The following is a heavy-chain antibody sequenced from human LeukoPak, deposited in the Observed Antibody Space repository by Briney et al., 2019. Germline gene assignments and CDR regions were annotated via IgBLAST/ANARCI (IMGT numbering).Heavy chain of an antibody. CDR1: GYTFTSYY. Sequence: ASVKVSCKASGYTFTSYYMHWVRQAPGQGLEWMGMINPSGGSTSYAQKFQGRVTMTRDASTSTVYMELSSLRSEDTAVYYCARLYDYGGNGGAFDIWGQGTMVTVSS. J-gene: IGHJ3*02. D-gene: IGHD4-23*01. CDR2: INPSGGST. CDR3: ARLYDYGGNGGAFDI. V-gene: IGHV1-46*01.